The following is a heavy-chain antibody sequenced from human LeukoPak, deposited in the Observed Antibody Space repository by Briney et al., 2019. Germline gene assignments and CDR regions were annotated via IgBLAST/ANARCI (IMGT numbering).Heavy chain of an antibody. CDR1: GFTFSSYG. V-gene: IGHV3-30*18. CDR3: AKDQEEQWLVDSNWFDP. Sequence: PGGSLRLSCAASGFTFSSYGMHWVRQAPGKGLEWVAVISYDGSNKYYADSVKGRFTISRDNSKNTLYLQMNSLRAEDTAVYYCAKDQEEQWLVDSNWFDPWGQGTLVTVSS. J-gene: IGHJ5*02. CDR2: ISYDGSNK. D-gene: IGHD6-19*01.